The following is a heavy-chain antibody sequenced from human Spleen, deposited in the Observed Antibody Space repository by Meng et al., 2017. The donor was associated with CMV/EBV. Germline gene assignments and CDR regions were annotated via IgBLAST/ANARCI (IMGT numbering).Heavy chain of an antibody. CDR1: GFTFSTYS. CDR2: ISSSRSYI. J-gene: IGHJ4*02. CDR3: ARGVPDY. Sequence: GESLKISCAASGFTFSTYSMNWVRQAPGKGLEWVASISSSRSYIYYADSLRGRFTISRDNAKDSLYLQMNSLRAEDTAVYYCARGVPDYWGQGTLVTVSS. V-gene: IGHV3-21*01. D-gene: IGHD6-6*01.